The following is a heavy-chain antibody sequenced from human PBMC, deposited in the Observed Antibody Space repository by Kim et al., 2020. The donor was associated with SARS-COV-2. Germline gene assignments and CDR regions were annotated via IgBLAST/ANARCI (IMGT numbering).Heavy chain of an antibody. J-gene: IGHJ6*02. Sequence: GESLKISCKGSGYSFTSYWIGWVRQMPGKGLEWMGSIYPGDSDTRYSPSFQGQVTISADKSISPAYLQWSSLKASDTAMYYCERLFSGDQGGGYGMDVWGQGTTVTVSS. D-gene: IGHD4-17*01. CDR1: GYSFTSYW. CDR2: IYPGDSDT. CDR3: ERLFSGDQGGGYGMDV. V-gene: IGHV5-51*01.